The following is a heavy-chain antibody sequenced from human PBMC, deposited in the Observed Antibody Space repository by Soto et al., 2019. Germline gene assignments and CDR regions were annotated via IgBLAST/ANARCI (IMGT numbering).Heavy chain of an antibody. V-gene: IGHV1-46*01. CDR1: GYTFTSYY. Sequence: GASVKVSCKASGYTFTSYYMHWVRQAPGQGLEWMGIINPSGGSTSYAQKFQGRVTMTRDTSTSTVYMELSSLRSEDTAVYYCARLKESSSWDYYFMDVWGKGTTVTVSS. D-gene: IGHD6-13*01. CDR2: INPSGGST. J-gene: IGHJ6*03. CDR3: ARLKESSSWDYYFMDV.